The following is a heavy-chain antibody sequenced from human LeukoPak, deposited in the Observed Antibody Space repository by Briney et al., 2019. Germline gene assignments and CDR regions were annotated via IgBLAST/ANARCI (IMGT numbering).Heavy chain of an antibody. Sequence: PGGCLRLSCATSGFAFSDYAMTWVRQAPGKGLEWVSDISGSGGSTYYADSVKGRFTISRDSSNNTLFLQMNSLRAEDTAAYYCARAPRGFQWFVEYWGQGTLVTVSS. V-gene: IGHV3-23*01. CDR3: ARAPRGFQWFVEY. J-gene: IGHJ4*02. CDR2: ISGSGGST. D-gene: IGHD3-10*01. CDR1: GFAFSDYA.